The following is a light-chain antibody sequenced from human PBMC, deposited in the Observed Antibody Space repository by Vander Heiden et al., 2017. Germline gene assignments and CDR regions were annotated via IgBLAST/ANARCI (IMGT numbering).Light chain of an antibody. CDR1: QSVSSY. J-gene: IGKJ2*01. Sequence: IVLTQSPATLSLSPGEIATLSCRASQSVSSYLAWYQQKPGQDPRRLIYDASNRATGIPARFSGSGSGTDFTLTISSLEPEDFAGYYCQQRSKWPPAYTFGQGTKLEIK. CDR3: QQRSKWPPAYT. CDR2: DAS. V-gene: IGKV3-11*01.